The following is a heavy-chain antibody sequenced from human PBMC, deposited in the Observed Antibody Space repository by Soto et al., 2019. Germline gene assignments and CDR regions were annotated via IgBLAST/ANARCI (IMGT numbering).Heavy chain of an antibody. CDR1: GFTFSTYA. CDR2: MSGSGGNT. D-gene: IGHD6-19*01. J-gene: IGHJ4*02. Sequence: VGSLRLSCVASGFTFSTYAMSWVRQAPGKGLEWVSAMSGSGGNTYYADSVKGRCTISRDYSKNTLYLQMNSLRAEDTAVYYCAKPDIAVTGAFDSWGLGTLVTVSS. CDR3: AKPDIAVTGAFDS. V-gene: IGHV3-23*01.